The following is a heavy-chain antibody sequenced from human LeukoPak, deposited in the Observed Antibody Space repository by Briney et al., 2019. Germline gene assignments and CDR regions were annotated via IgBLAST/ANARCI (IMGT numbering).Heavy chain of an antibody. CDR3: ARRRATVTSRVAFDI. CDR2: FYQSGNT. V-gene: IGHV4-38-2*02. CDR1: GYSITSGYY. J-gene: IGHJ3*02. D-gene: IGHD4-17*01. Sequence: PSETLSLTCNVSGYSITSGYYWVWIRQPPGKGLEWIGSFYQSGNTYYNPSLKSRVTISVDTSKNQFSLKLSSVTAADTAVYYCARRRATVTSRVAFDIWGQGTMVTVSS.